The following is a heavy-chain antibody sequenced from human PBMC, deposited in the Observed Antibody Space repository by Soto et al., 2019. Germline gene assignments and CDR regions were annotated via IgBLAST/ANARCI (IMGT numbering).Heavy chain of an antibody. CDR3: ARGPLIWQRPHPILDSSGYSRFDY. J-gene: IGHJ4*02. CDR2: INPNSGGT. Sequence: QVQLVQSGAEVKKPGASVKVSCKASGYTFTGYYMHWVRQAPGQGLEWMGWINPNSGGTNYAQKFQGRVTMTRDTSFRTADMELSRLRSDDTAVYYCARGPLIWQRPHPILDSSGYSRFDYWGQGTLVTVSS. V-gene: IGHV1-2*02. CDR1: GYTFTGYY. D-gene: IGHD3-22*01.